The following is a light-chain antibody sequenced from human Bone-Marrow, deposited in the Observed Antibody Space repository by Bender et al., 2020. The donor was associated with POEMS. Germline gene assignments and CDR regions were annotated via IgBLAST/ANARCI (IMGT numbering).Light chain of an antibody. CDR2: EHG. CDR1: SSDVGRYTL. J-gene: IGLJ2*01. CDR3: CSYAGNLL. Sequence: QSALTQPASVSGSPGQSITISCAGTSSDVGRYTLFSWYQPPPGKAPKLFIYEHGKPPAGIPNRFSGSRSGNSTSLTIPGLVPEDEADYFCCSYAGNLLFGGGTKLTVL. V-gene: IGLV2-23*01.